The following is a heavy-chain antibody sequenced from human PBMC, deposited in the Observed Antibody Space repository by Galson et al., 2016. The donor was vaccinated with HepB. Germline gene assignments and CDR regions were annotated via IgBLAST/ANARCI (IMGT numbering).Heavy chain of an antibody. Sequence: SLRLSCAGSGFTFSHCPIYWVRQAPGKGLEWVAVISYDGSTTFYADSVKGRFTISRDNAKNSLYLQMNSLRVEDTAVYYCARVRPRSGYCFDYWGQGTPVTVSS. CDR2: ISYDGSTT. V-gene: IGHV3-30*04. J-gene: IGHJ4*02. CDR1: GFTFSHCP. D-gene: IGHD5-12*01. CDR3: ARVRPRSGYCFDY.